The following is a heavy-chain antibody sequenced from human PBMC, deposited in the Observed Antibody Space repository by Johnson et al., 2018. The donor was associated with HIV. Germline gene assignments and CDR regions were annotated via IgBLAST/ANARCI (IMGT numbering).Heavy chain of an antibody. D-gene: IGHD2-21*01. CDR3: AKDFLYCGGDCYSGAFDI. CDR2: ISYDGGDK. CDR1: GFTFSSYA. V-gene: IGHV3-30*04. Sequence: QVQLVESGGGVVQPGRSLRLSCAASGFTFSSYAMHWVRQAPAKGLDWVTIISYDGGDKYYADSVKGRFTISRDNSKNTLYLQMNSLRAEDTAVYYCAKDFLYCGGDCYSGAFDIWGQGTRVTVSS. J-gene: IGHJ3*02.